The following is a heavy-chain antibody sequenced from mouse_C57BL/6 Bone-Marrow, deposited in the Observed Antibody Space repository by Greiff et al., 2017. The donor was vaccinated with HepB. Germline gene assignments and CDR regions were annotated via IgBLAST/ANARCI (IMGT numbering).Heavy chain of an antibody. CDR2: IDPSDSYT. CDR3: ARSNWEPLFGY. J-gene: IGHJ2*01. Sequence: QVQLKQPGAELVMPGASVKLSCKASGYTFTSYWMHWVKQRPGQGLEWIGEIDPSDSYTNYNQKFKGKSTLTVDKSSSTAYMQLSSLTSEDSAVYYCARSNWEPLFGYWGQGTTLTVSS. D-gene: IGHD4-1*01. V-gene: IGHV1-69*01. CDR1: GYTFTSYW.